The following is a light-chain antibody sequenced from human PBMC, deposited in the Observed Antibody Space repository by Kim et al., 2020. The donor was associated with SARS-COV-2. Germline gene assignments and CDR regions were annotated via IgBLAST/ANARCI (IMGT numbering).Light chain of an antibody. V-gene: IGKV3-15*01. J-gene: IGKJ2*01. CDR1: QSVRNN. CDR3: QQYTTWPLLYT. Sequence: EIEMTQSPATLSVSPGERATLSCRASQSVRNNLAWYQQKPGQAPRLLIYGASTRATGIPARFSGSGSGTEFTLTITSLQSEDFAVYYCQQYTTWPLLYTFGQGTRLEIQ. CDR2: GAS.